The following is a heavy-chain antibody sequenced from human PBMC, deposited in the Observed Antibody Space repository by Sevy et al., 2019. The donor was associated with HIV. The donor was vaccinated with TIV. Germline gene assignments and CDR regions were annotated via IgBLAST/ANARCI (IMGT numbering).Heavy chain of an antibody. CDR3: ARDGKDVITMVRGVNFGAYYWFDP. CDR1: GFTFSSYA. V-gene: IGHV3-30*04. Sequence: GGSLRLSCAASGFTFSSYAMHWVRQAPGKGLEWVAVISYDGSNKYYADSVKGRFTISRDNSKNTLYLQMNSLRAEDTAVYYCARDGKDVITMVRGVNFGAYYWFDPWGQGTLVTVSS. J-gene: IGHJ5*02. D-gene: IGHD3-10*01. CDR2: ISYDGSNK.